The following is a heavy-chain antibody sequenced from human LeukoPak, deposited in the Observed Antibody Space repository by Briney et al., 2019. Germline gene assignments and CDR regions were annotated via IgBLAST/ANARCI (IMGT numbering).Heavy chain of an antibody. CDR3: ARARPTSYYGSSGPTYSWFDP. CDR1: DYTFTSYA. Sequence: GASVKVSCKASDYTFTSYAISWVRQAPGQGLEWMGWITSYNGNTNYAQKLRGRVTMTTDTSTSTAYMELRSLRSDDTAVYYCARARPTSYYGSSGPTYSWFDPWGQGTLVTVSS. J-gene: IGHJ5*02. D-gene: IGHD3-22*01. CDR2: ITSYNGNT. V-gene: IGHV1-18*01.